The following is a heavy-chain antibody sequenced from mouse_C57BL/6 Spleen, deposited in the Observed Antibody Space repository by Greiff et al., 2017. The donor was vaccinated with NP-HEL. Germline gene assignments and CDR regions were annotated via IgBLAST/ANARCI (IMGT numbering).Heavy chain of an antibody. J-gene: IGHJ3*01. CDR3: ARRLRLRKAWFAY. D-gene: IGHD3-2*02. CDR2: IDPSDSYT. CDR1: GYTFTSYW. V-gene: IGHV1-50*01. Sequence: QVQLQQPGAELVKPGASVKLSCQASGYTFTSYWMQWVKQRPGQGLEWIGEIDPSDSYTNYNQKFKGKATLTVDPPASTAYMQLSSLTSEDSAVEYCARRLRLRKAWFAYWGQGTLVTVSA.